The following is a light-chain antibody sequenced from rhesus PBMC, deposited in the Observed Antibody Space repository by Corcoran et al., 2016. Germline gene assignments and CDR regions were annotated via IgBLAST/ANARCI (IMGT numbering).Light chain of an antibody. CDR3: QQYNSGPLT. CDR2: YTS. Sequence: DIQMTQSPSSLPASAGDRVTLTCRASQGIGRFLVWYTQTPGKAPKSLINYTSNVEKGVPSRISGNGSGTAFTHTISSLRPEDYAAYFCQQYNSGPLTFGGGTKVEV. CDR1: QGIGRF. J-gene: IGKJ4*01. V-gene: IGKV1-37*01.